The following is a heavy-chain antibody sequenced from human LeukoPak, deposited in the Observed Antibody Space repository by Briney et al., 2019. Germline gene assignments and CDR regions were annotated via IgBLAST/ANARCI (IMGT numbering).Heavy chain of an antibody. V-gene: IGHV4-39*01. CDR1: GGSISSSSYY. CDR3: ARLHFYSSGGSCYSVGMDV. CDR2: IYYSGST. Sequence: SETLSLTCTVSGGSISSSSYYWGWIRQPPGKGLEWIGSIYYSGSTYYNPSLKSRVTISVDTSKNQFSLKLSSVTAADTAVYYCARLHFYSSGGSCYSVGMDVWGQGTTVTVSS. D-gene: IGHD2-15*01. J-gene: IGHJ6*02.